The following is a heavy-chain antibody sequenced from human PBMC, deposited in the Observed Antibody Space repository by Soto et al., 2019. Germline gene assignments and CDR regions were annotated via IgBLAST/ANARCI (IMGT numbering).Heavy chain of an antibody. D-gene: IGHD7-27*01. V-gene: IGHV1-3*01. J-gene: IGHJ4*02. CDR2: VNAGNGNT. CDR1: GYTFTSYA. Sequence: ASVKVSCKASGYTFTSYAMHWVRQAPGQRLEWMGWVNAGNGNTKYSQKFQGRVTITRDTSASTAYMELNSLRVEDTAVYYCVRSSSNWGPDYWGQGTLVTVSS. CDR3: VRSSSNWGPDY.